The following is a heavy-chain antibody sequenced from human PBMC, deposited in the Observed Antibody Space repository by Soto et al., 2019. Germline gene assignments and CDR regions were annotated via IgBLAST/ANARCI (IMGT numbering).Heavy chain of an antibody. Sequence: QVQLVQSGAEVKKPGSSVKVSCKASGGTFSSYAISWVRQAPGQGLEWMGGIIPIFGTANYAQKFQGRVAITADESTSTADMELSSLRSEDTAVYYCARGHRSGYFFTPFDYWGQGTLVTVSS. CDR3: ARGHRSGYFFTPFDY. V-gene: IGHV1-69*12. J-gene: IGHJ4*02. D-gene: IGHD3-22*01. CDR1: GGTFSSYA. CDR2: IIPIFGTA.